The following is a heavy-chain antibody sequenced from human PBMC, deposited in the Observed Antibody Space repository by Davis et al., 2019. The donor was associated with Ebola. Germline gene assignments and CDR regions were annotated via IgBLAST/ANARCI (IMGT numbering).Heavy chain of an antibody. J-gene: IGHJ3*01. D-gene: IGHD1-26*01. CDR1: GYNFFDND. CDR2: LNPKSGET. Sequence: ASVKVSCKTSGYNFFDNDINWVRQAPGQGLEWMGWLNPKSGETGFGQNFHDRVTLTRNTSISTTYMELTSLTFADTAVYYCARMSGADAFDVWGQGTMVTVSS. CDR3: ARMSGADAFDV. V-gene: IGHV1-8*02.